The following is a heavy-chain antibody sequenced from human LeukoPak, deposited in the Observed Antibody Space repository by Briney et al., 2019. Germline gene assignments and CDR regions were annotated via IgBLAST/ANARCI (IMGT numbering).Heavy chain of an antibody. CDR1: GGSFSGHY. V-gene: IGHV4-34*01. D-gene: IGHD5-24*01. Sequence: PSETLSLTCAVYGGSFSGHYWSWIRQPPGKGMEWIGEINDSGNTNHNPSLKSRVTLSVETSKNQFSLKLNSVTAADTAVYYCARARGEVAIDYWGQGTLVTVSS. J-gene: IGHJ4*02. CDR2: INDSGNT. CDR3: ARARGEVAIDY.